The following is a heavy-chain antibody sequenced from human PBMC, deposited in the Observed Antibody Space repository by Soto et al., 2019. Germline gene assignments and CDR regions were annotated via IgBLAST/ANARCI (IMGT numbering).Heavy chain of an antibody. CDR1: GFTFSQYS. CDR3: ARGVGTLDY. V-gene: IGHV3-48*02. J-gene: IGHJ4*02. Sequence: HPGGSLRLSCAASGFTFSQYSMNWVRQAPGKGLDWLSYISLSGTIIYYADSVKGRFTISRDNAKNSLYLQMNSLRDEDSAVYFCARGVGTLDYWGQGTLVTVSS. CDR2: ISLSGTII.